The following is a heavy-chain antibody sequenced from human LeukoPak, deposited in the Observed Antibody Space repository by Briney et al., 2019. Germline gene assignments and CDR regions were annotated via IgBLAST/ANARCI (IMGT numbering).Heavy chain of an antibody. CDR3: ARSWSAGSGELTLDY. J-gene: IGHJ4*02. D-gene: IGHD6-25*01. CDR2: IYYSGST. Sequence: PSETLSLTCTVSGGSISSYYWSWIRQPPGKGLEWIGYIYYSGSTNYNPSLKSRVTISVDTSKNQFSLKLGSVTAADTAVYYCARSWSAGSGELTLDYWGQGTLVTVSS. V-gene: IGHV4-59*08. CDR1: GGSISSYY.